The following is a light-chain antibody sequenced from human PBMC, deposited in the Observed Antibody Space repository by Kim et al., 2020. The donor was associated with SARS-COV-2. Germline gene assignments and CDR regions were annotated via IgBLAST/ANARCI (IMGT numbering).Light chain of an antibody. CDR3: QQYYIFPHT. CDR2: KAS. Sequence: DIQMTQSPSTLSASVGDTVTITCRASESFSSWLAWYQQKTGKAPNLLIYKASNLESGVPSRFSGSESGTEFTLTITSLQPDDFATYHRQQYYIFPHTLGKETKVDI. CDR1: ESFSSW. J-gene: IGKJ2*01. V-gene: IGKV1-5*03.